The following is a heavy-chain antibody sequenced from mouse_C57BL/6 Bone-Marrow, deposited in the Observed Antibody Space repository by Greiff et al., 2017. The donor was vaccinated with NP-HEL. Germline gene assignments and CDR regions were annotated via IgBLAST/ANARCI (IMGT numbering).Heavy chain of an antibody. Sequence: QVQLQQPGAELVRPGTSVKLSCKASGYTFTSYWMHWVKQRPGQGLEWIGVIDPSDSYTNYNQKFKGKATLTVDTSSSTAYMQLSSLTSEDSAVYYCAIYYAYWGQGTLVTVSA. CDR3: AIYYAY. V-gene: IGHV1-59*01. CDR1: GYTFTSYW. CDR2: IDPSDSYT. D-gene: IGHD2-1*01. J-gene: IGHJ3*01.